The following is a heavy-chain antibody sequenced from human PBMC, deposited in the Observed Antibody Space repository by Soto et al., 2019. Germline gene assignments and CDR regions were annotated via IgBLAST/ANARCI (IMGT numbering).Heavy chain of an antibody. CDR3: AGADIAVAGTFVP. V-gene: IGHV4-34*01. CDR1: GGSFSGYY. Sequence: QVQLQQWGAGLLKPSETLSLTCAVYGGSFSGYYWSWIRQPPGKGLEWIGEINHSGSTNYNPSLKSRVTLSVDTSKNQFSLKLSSVTAADTAVYYCAGADIAVAGTFVPWGQGTLVTVSS. D-gene: IGHD6-19*01. J-gene: IGHJ5*02. CDR2: INHSGST.